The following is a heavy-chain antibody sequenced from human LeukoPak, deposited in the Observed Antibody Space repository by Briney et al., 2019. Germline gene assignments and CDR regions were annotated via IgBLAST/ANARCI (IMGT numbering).Heavy chain of an antibody. CDR1: GYTFTSYG. Sequence: ASVTVSCTASGYTFTSYGISWVRQAPGQGLEWMGWISAYNGNTNYAQKFQGRVTMSTDTSTSTAYMELRSLRSDDTAVYYCARTAMASYYFDYWGQGTVVTVSS. V-gene: IGHV1-18*01. J-gene: IGHJ4*02. CDR2: ISAYNGNT. D-gene: IGHD5-18*01. CDR3: ARTAMASYYFDY.